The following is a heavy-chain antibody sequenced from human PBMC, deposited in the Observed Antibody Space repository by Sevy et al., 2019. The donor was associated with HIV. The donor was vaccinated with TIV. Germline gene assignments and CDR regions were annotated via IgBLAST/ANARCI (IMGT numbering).Heavy chain of an antibody. Sequence: SDTLSLTCTVSGGSISSYYWSWIRQPAGKGLEWIGRIYTSGSTNYNPSLKSRVTMSVDTSKNQFSLKLSSVTAADTAVYYCARTEGGSGSGPFDYWGQGTLVTVSS. J-gene: IGHJ4*02. CDR1: GGSISSYY. D-gene: IGHD3-16*01. CDR2: IYTSGST. V-gene: IGHV4-4*07. CDR3: ARTEGGSGSGPFDY.